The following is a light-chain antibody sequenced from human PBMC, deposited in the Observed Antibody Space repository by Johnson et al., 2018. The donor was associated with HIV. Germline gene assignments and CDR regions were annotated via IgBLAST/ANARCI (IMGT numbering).Light chain of an antibody. J-gene: IGLJ1*01. Sequence: QSMLTQPPSVSAAPGQKVTISCSGSSSNIGNNYVSWYQQLPGTAPKLLIYENNKRPSGIPDRFSGSKSATSATRGITGLQTGDEADYYCGTWHSSLNGYVFGSGTKVTVL. V-gene: IGLV1-51*02. CDR1: SSNIGNNY. CDR2: ENN. CDR3: GTWHSSLNGYV.